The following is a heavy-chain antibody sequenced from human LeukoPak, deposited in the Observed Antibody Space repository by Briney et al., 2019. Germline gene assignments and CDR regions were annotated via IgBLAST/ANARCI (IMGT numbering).Heavy chain of an antibody. J-gene: IGHJ4*02. CDR1: GFTFSSYA. V-gene: IGHV3-23*01. D-gene: IGHD1-1*01. CDR3: AKGGGDGYNYTPDY. CDR2: ISGSGGST. Sequence: TGGSLRLSCAASGFTFSSYAMSWVCQAPGKGLEWVSAISGSGGSTYYADSVKGRFTISRDNSKNTLYLQMNSLGAEDTAVYYCAKGGGDGYNYTPDYWGQGTLVTVSS.